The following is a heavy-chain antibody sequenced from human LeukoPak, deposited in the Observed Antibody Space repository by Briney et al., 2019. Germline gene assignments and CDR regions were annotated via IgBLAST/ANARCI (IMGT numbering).Heavy chain of an antibody. J-gene: IGHJ4*02. CDR2: TRNKANSYIT. D-gene: IGHD1-26*01. Sequence: GWSLRLSCAASGFTFSDHFLDWVRQAPGKGLDWVGRTRNKANSYITEYAASVKGRFTISRDDSNHSLYLQMSRLKPDDTAMYYCASIRGTFGYWGQGTLVTVSS. V-gene: IGHV3-72*01. CDR1: GFTFSDHF. CDR3: ASIRGTFGY.